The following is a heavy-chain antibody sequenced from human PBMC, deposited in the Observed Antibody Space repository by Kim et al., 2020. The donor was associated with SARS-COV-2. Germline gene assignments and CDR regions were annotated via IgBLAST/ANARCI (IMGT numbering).Heavy chain of an antibody. CDR1: GFTFSSYS. V-gene: IGHV3-48*02. CDR3: ARARAVAGPPPAVLAPFDY. D-gene: IGHD6-19*01. CDR2: ISSSSSTI. Sequence: GGSLRLSCAASGFTFSSYSMNWVRQAPGKGLEWVSYISSSSSTIYYADSVKGRFTISRDNAKNSLYLQMNSLRDEDTAVYYCARARAVAGPPPAVLAPFDYWGQGTLVTVSS. J-gene: IGHJ4*02.